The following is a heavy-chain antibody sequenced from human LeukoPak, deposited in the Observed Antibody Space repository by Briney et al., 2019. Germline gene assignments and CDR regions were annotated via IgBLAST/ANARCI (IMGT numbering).Heavy chain of an antibody. J-gene: IGHJ3*02. CDR2: IRYDGSNK. V-gene: IGHV3-30*02. CDR3: ASENYYYDSSGPPLLDAFDI. D-gene: IGHD3-22*01. Sequence: GGSLRLSCAASGFTFSSYGMHWVRQAPGKGLEWVAFIRYDGSNKYYADSVKGRFTISRDNSKNTLYLQMNSLRAEDTAVYYCASENYYYDSSGPPLLDAFDIWGQGTMVTVSS. CDR1: GFTFSSYG.